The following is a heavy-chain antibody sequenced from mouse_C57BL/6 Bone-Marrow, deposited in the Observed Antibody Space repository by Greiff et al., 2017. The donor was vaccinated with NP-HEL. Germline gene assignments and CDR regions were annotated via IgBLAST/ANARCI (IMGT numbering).Heavy chain of an antibody. D-gene: IGHD2-5*01. Sequence: VQLQQSGPELVKPGASVKISCKASGYTFTDYYMNWVKQSHGKSLEWIGDINPNNGGTSYNQKFKGKATLTVDKSSSTAYMELRSLTSEDSAVYYCASPYYSNRWYFDVWGTGTTVTVSS. CDR2: INPNNGGT. V-gene: IGHV1-26*01. CDR1: GYTFTDYY. J-gene: IGHJ1*03. CDR3: ASPYYSNRWYFDV.